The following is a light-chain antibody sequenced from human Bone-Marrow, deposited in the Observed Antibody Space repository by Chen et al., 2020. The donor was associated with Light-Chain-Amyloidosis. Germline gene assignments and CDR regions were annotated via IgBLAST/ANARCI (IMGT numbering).Light chain of an antibody. CDR1: SGSIATNY. V-gene: IGLV6-57*01. J-gene: IGLJ3*02. CDR3: QSYQGSSQGV. Sequence: NFMLTQPHSASESPGKTHIISCTRGSGSIATNYVQWYQQRPGSSPTTVIYADDQRPSGVPDRFSVSIDRSYNSASLTISGLKTEDEADYYCQSYQGSSQGVFGGGTKLTVL. CDR2: ADD.